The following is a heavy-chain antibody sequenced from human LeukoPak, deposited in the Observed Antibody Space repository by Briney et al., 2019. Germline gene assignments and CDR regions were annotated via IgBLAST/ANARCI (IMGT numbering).Heavy chain of an antibody. CDR2: FDPEHGER. J-gene: IGHJ6*02. D-gene: IGHD2-2*01. Sequence: ASAKVSCKVSGYTLTELSIHWVRQAPGEGLEWMGGFDPEHGERLYAQKFQGRVTMTEDTSADTAYLELSSLRSEDTAVYYCATIDCSTAICYGVDLNYYYYGLDVWGQGTTVTVSS. V-gene: IGHV1-24*01. CDR1: GYTLTELS. CDR3: ATIDCSTAICYGVDLNYYYYGLDV.